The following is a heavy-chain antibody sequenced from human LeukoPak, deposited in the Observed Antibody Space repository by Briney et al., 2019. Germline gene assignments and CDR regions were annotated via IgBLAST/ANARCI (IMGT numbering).Heavy chain of an antibody. CDR1: GGSISSGGYY. Sequence: SETLSLTCTVSGGSISSGGYYWSWIRQPPGKGLEWIGYIYHSGSTYYNPSLKSRVTISVDRSKNQFSLKLSSVTAADTAVYYCVRSAPTLGYCSTSSCSYWSFDLWGRGTLVTVAS. CDR3: VRSAPTLGYCSTSSCSYWSFDL. CDR2: IYHSGST. V-gene: IGHV4-30-2*01. J-gene: IGHJ2*01. D-gene: IGHD2-2*01.